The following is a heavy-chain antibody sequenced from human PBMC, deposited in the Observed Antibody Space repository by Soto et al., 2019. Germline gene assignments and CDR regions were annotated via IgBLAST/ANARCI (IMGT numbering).Heavy chain of an antibody. J-gene: IGHJ6*03. V-gene: IGHV1-24*01. CDR3: ATALSGDSSSSQTYYYYYYMDV. CDR2: FDAEDGET. D-gene: IGHD6-6*01. Sequence: QVQLVQSGAEVKKPGASVKVSCKVSGYTLTELSMHWVRQAPGKGLEWMGGFDAEDGETIYAQKFQGRVTMTEDTSTDTAYMELSSLRSEDTAVYYCATALSGDSSSSQTYYYYYYMDVWGKGTTVTVSS. CDR1: GYTLTELS.